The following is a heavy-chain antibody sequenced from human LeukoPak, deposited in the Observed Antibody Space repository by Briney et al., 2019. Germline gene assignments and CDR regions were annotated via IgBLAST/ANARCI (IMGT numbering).Heavy chain of an antibody. D-gene: IGHD2-2*01. CDR1: GGTFSSYA. CDR3: ARIYCSSTSCPDEINWFDP. Sequence: SVTVSCKASGGTFSSYAISWVRQAPGQGLEWMGGIIPIFGTANYAQKFQGRVTITADESTSTAYMELSSLRSEDTAVYYCARIYCSSTSCPDEINWFDPWGQGTLVTVSS. J-gene: IGHJ5*02. CDR2: IIPIFGTA. V-gene: IGHV1-69*13.